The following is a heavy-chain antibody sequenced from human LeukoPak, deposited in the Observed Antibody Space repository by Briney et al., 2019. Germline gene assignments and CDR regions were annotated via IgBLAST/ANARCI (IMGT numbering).Heavy chain of an antibody. CDR3: ARGVIGYRDAFDI. Sequence: SQTLSLTCTVSGGSISSGSYYWSWIRQPAGKGLEWIGRIYTSGSTNYNPSLKSRVTISVDTSKNQFSLKLSSVTAADTAVYYCARGVIGYRDAFDIWGQGAMVTVSS. J-gene: IGHJ3*02. V-gene: IGHV4-61*02. CDR1: GGSISSGSYY. CDR2: IYTSGST. D-gene: IGHD5-12*01.